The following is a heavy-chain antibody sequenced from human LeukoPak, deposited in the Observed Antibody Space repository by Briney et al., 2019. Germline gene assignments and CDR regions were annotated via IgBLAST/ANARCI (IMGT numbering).Heavy chain of an antibody. D-gene: IGHD5-18*01. V-gene: IGHV6-1*01. CDR2: TYYRSKWYN. CDR1: GDSVSSNSAA. Sequence: SQTLSLTRAISGDSVSSNSAAWNWIRQSPSRGLEWLGRTYYRSKWYNDYAVSVKSRITINPDTSKNQFSLQLNSVTPEDTAVYYCARGKELGYSYGYSYYYMDVWGKGTTVTISS. J-gene: IGHJ6*03. CDR3: ARGKELGYSYGYSYYYMDV.